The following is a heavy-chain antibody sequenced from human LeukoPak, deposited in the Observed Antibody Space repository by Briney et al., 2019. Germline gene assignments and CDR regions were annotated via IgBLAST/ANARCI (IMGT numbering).Heavy chain of an antibody. CDR3: AKDVGSSWSYYFDY. CDR1: GFTFSSYS. V-gene: IGHV3-21*04. J-gene: IGHJ4*02. CDR2: FTSSSRSI. D-gene: IGHD6-13*01. Sequence: GESLRLSCAASGFTFSSYSMTWVRQAPGKGLEWVSSFTSSSRSIYYADSVKGRFTISRDNSKNTLYLQMNSLRAEDTAVYYCAKDVGSSWSYYFDYWGQGTLVTVSS.